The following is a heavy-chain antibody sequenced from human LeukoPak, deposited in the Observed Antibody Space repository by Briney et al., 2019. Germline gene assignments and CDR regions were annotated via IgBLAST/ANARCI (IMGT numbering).Heavy chain of an antibody. CDR3: ARRYGSGSYSDFDY. V-gene: IGHV1-18*01. Sequence: ASVKVSCKASGYTFTRYGISWVRQAPGQGLEWMGWISAYNGNTNYAQKLQGRVTMTTDTSTSTAYMELRSLRSDDTAVYYCARRYGSGSYSDFDYWGQGTLVTVSS. D-gene: IGHD3-10*01. J-gene: IGHJ4*02. CDR1: GYTFTRYG. CDR2: ISAYNGNT.